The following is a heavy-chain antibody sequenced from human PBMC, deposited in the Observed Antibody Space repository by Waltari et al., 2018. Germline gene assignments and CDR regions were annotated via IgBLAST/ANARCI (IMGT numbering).Heavy chain of an antibody. J-gene: IGHJ4*02. Sequence: QVQLQESGPGVVKPSQTLSPTCTVSGNSFDSGDYYWSWIRQPPGKGLEWIGYIFYSGTTHYNASLQSRVSISVDTSKNQFSLKVNSVTVADTAVYYCATYSRYSIYFEYWGLGTLVTVSS. CDR1: GNSFDSGDYY. CDR2: IFYSGTT. V-gene: IGHV4-30-4*08. CDR3: ATYSRYSIYFEY. D-gene: IGHD3-9*01.